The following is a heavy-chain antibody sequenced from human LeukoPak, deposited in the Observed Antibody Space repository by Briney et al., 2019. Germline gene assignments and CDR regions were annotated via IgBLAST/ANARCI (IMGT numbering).Heavy chain of an antibody. CDR2: INPSGGST. CDR1: GYTFTSYY. V-gene: IGHV1-46*01. CDR3: ASGVARFVVVTAINY. J-gene: IGHJ4*02. D-gene: IGHD2-21*02. Sequence: ASVKVSCKASGYTFTSYYMHWVRQAPGQGLEWMGIINPSGGSTSYAQKFQGRVTMTRDTSTSTVYMELSSLRSEDTAVYYCASGVARFVVVTAINYWGQGTLVTVSS.